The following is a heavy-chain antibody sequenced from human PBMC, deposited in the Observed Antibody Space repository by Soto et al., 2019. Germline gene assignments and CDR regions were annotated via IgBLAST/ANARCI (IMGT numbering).Heavy chain of an antibody. D-gene: IGHD3-9*01. J-gene: IGHJ4*02. CDR1: GLPFSTYC. Sequence: GGSLRLSCSGSGLPFSTYCLHWVRPTPGKGLEYLSSISDNGGSTDYADSVKGRFTISRDNSNNTLYLQMNSLRAEDTAVYYCAKDGDILTGPDYFDYWGQGTLVTVSS. V-gene: IGHV3-64*04. CDR2: ISDNGGST. CDR3: AKDGDILTGPDYFDY.